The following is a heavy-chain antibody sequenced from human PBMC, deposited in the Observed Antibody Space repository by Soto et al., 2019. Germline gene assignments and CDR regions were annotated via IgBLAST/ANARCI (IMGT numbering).Heavy chain of an antibody. CDR3: AKDGDGSGGYYPYNWFDP. J-gene: IGHJ5*02. D-gene: IGHD3-10*01. CDR1: GFTFSSYA. CDR2: ISGSGGGT. Sequence: EVQLLESGGGLVQPGGSLRLSCAASGFTFSSYAMSWVRQAPGKGLEWVSAISGSGGGTYYADPVKGRFTISRDNSKNTLYLQMNSLGAEDTAVYYCAKDGDGSGGYYPYNWFDPWGQGTLVTVSS. V-gene: IGHV3-23*01.